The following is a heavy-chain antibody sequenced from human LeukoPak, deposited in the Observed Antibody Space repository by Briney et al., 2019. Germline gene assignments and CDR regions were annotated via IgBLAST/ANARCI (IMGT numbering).Heavy chain of an antibody. Sequence: GGSLRLSCAASGFTFSSHAMSWVRQAPGKGLEWVSAISGSGGNTYYADSVKGRFTISRDNSKNTLYLQMNSLRAEDTAVYYWARSVYDYVWGSYRPDYYFDYWGQGTLVTVSS. D-gene: IGHD3-16*02. J-gene: IGHJ4*02. CDR3: ARSVYDYVWGSYRPDYYFDY. CDR1: GFTFSSHA. CDR2: ISGSGGNT. V-gene: IGHV3-23*01.